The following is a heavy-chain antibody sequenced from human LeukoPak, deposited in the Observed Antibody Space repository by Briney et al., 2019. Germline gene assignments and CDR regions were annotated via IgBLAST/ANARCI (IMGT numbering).Heavy chain of an antibody. Sequence: GGSLSFSGAASGFTSSSYEWNWFRQAPGKGREWVSYISSSVSTIYYADSVMCRCIIARDNAKNSLYLQMNSLRAEDTAVYYCARDNSGYRYGPLNDYWGQGTLVTVSS. V-gene: IGHV3-48*03. J-gene: IGHJ4*02. CDR2: ISSSVSTI. D-gene: IGHD5-18*01. CDR1: GFTSSSYE. CDR3: ARDNSGYRYGPLNDY.